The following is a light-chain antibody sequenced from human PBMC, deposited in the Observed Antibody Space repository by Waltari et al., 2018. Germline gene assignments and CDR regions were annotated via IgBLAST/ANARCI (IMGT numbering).Light chain of an antibody. CDR1: SADVGGSHY. CDR3: SSKTSASGV. CDR2: EVS. J-gene: IGLJ1*01. V-gene: IGLV2-14*01. Sequence: QSALTQPASVSGSPGQSITISCTGTSADVGGSHYVSWSQQYPGKAPQLMIYEVSFRPSGISNRFSGSKSGNTATLTISGLQAEDEADYYCSSKTSASGVFGTGTTVTVL.